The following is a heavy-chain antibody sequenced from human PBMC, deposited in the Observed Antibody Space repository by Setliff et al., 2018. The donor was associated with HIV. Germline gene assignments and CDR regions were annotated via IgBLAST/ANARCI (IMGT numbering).Heavy chain of an antibody. Sequence: GASVKVSCKASGYIFTSYGISWVRQAPGQGLEGMGWISAYNGNKNYAQKLQDRLTMTTDTSTSTAYMAVRSLRSDDTAVYYCARRVIAVPGTDDAFDIWCHGTMVTVSS. CDR3: ARRVIAVPGTDDAFDI. V-gene: IGHV1-18*01. CDR2: ISAYNGNK. D-gene: IGHD6-19*01. J-gene: IGHJ3*02. CDR1: GYIFTSYG.